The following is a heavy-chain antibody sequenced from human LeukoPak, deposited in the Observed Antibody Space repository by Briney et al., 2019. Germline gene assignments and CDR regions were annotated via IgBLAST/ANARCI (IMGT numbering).Heavy chain of an antibody. CDR2: INHSGST. CDR3: ARDGEMATPPAFDI. D-gene: IGHD5-24*01. J-gene: IGHJ3*02. Sequence: SSETLSLTCAVYGGSFSGYYWSWIRQPPGKGLEWIGEINHSGSTNYNPSLKSRVTISVDTSKNQFSLKLSSVTAADTAVYYCARDGEMATPPAFDIWGQGTMVTVSS. V-gene: IGHV4-34*01. CDR1: GGSFSGYY.